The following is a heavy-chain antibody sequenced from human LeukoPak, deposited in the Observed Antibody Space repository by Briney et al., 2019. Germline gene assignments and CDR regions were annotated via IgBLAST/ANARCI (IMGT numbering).Heavy chain of an antibody. Sequence: GGSLRLSCAASGFTVSSNEMSWVRQAPGKGLEWVSSISGGSTYYADSRKGRFTISRDNSKNTLYLQMSSLRAEDTAVYYCAKDLGEQLVRGYFDYWGQGTLVTVSS. V-gene: IGHV3-38-3*01. CDR2: ISGGST. D-gene: IGHD6-6*01. J-gene: IGHJ4*02. CDR3: AKDLGEQLVRGYFDY. CDR1: GFTVSSNE.